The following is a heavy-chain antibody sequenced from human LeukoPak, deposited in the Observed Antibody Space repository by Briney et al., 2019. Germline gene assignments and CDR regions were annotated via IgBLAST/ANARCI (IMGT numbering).Heavy chain of an antibody. CDR2: IVVGSGNT. Sequence: SVTVSCKASGFTFTSSAVQWVRQARGQRLEWIGWIVVGSGNTNYAQKFQERVTITRDMSTSTAYMELCSLRSEDTAVYYCAADGWVAAAGSSWAIDYWGQGTLVTVSS. J-gene: IGHJ4*02. CDR1: GFTFTSSA. V-gene: IGHV1-58*01. D-gene: IGHD6-13*01. CDR3: AADGWVAAAGSSWAIDY.